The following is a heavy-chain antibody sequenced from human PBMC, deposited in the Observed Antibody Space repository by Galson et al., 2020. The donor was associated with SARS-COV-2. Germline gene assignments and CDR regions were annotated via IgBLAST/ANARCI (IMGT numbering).Heavy chain of an antibody. Sequence: ASETLSLTCTVSGGSISSYYWSWLRQPPGKGLEWIGYIYYSGSTNYNPSLKSRVTISVDTSKNQFSLKLSSVTAADTAVYYCAGYSGYADYYGMDVWGQGTTVTVSS. V-gene: IGHV4-59*01. D-gene: IGHD5-12*01. CDR3: AGYSGYADYYGMDV. CDR2: IYYSGST. CDR1: GGSISSYY. J-gene: IGHJ6*02.